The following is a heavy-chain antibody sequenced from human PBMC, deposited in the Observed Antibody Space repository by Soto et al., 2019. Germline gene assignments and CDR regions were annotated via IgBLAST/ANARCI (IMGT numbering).Heavy chain of an antibody. V-gene: IGHV4-4*02. D-gene: IGHD3-22*01. Sequence: QVQLRESGPRLVKPSGTLSLTCAVSGSSITSSNWWTWVRQPPGKGLEWIGESYHSGSSNYNPSLKSRVTISVDKSKNQFFLKLTYVTAAYTAVYYCARRYYYDSSGYYWGDWGQGTLVTVSS. J-gene: IGHJ4*02. CDR2: SYHSGSS. CDR1: GSSITSSNW. CDR3: ARRYYYDSSGYYWGD.